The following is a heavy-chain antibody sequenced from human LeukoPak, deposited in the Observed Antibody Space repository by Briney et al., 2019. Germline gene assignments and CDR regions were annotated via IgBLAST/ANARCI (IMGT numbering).Heavy chain of an antibody. CDR3: ARGSYGERVNFDY. CDR2: INPSGGST. CDR1: GYTLTEIS. Sequence: ASVKVSCKVSGYTLTEISMHWVRQAPGQGLEWMGIINPSGGSTSYAQKFQGRVTMTRDTSTSTVYMELSSLRSEDTAVYYCARGSYGERVNFDYWGQGTLVTVSS. V-gene: IGHV1-46*01. D-gene: IGHD4-17*01. J-gene: IGHJ4*02.